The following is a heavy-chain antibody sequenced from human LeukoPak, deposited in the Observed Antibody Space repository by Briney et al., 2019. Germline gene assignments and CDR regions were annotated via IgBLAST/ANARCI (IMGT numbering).Heavy chain of an antibody. Sequence: SETLSLTCTVSGGSISSGGYYWSWIRQHPGKGLEWIGYIYYSGSTYYNPSLKSRVTISVDTSKNQFSLKLSSVTAADTAVYYCARVHYDILTGPPGNWFDPWGQGTLVTVSS. CDR3: ARVHYDILTGPPGNWFDP. D-gene: IGHD3-9*01. V-gene: IGHV4-31*03. J-gene: IGHJ5*02. CDR1: GGSISSGGYY. CDR2: IYYSGST.